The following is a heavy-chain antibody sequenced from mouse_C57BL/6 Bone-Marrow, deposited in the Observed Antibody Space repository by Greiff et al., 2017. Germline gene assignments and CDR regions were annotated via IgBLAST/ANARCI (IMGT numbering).Heavy chain of an antibody. Sequence: VQLQQSVAELVRPGASVKLSCTASGFNIKNTYMHWVKQRPEQGLEWIGRIDPANGNTKYAPKFQGKATITADTSSNTAYLQLSSLTPEDTAIYYCARTYYYGSSPFDYWGQGTTLTVSS. CDR2: IDPANGNT. CDR1: GFNIKNTY. J-gene: IGHJ2*01. CDR3: ARTYYYGSSPFDY. D-gene: IGHD1-1*01. V-gene: IGHV14-3*01.